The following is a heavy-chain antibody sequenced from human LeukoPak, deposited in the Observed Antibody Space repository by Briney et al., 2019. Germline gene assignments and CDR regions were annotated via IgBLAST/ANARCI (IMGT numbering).Heavy chain of an antibody. J-gene: IGHJ1*01. CDR2: IYYSGST. V-gene: IGHV4-59*08. D-gene: IGHD3-22*01. Sequence: SETLSLTCTVSGGSISSYYWSWIRQPPGKGLEWIGYIYYSGSTNYNPSLKSRVIISVDTSKNQFSLKLSSVTAADTAVYYCASSYYYDSSGYYPEYFQHWGQGTLVTVSS. CDR1: GGSISSYY. CDR3: ASSYYYDSSGYYPEYFQH.